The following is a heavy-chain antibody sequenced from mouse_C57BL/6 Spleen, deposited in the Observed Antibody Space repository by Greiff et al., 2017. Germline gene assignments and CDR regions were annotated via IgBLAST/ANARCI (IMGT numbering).Heavy chain of an antibody. CDR3: ARSRYYGSSSGYFDD. CDR2: IYPGDGDT. J-gene: IGHJ2*01. V-gene: IGHV1-80*01. CDR1: GYAFSSYW. D-gene: IGHD1-1*01. Sequence: QVQLQQSGAELVKPGASVKISCKASGYAFSSYWMNWVKQRPGKGLEGIGQIYPGDGDTNYNGKFKGKATLTADKSSSTAYMQLSSLTSEDSAVYFCARSRYYGSSSGYFDDWGQGTTLTVSS.